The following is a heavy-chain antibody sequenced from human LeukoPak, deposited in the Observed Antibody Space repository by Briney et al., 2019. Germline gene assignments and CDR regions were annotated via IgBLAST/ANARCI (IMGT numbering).Heavy chain of an antibody. V-gene: IGHV1-2*02. CDR2: INPNSGGT. CDR3: ARDDSSGYYYGY. Sequence: GASVKVSCKASGYTFTGYYMHWVRQAPGQGLEWMGWINPNSGGTNYAQKFQGRVTMTRDTSISTAYMELSRLRSVDTAVYYCARDDSSGYYYGYWGQGTLVTVSS. D-gene: IGHD3-22*01. J-gene: IGHJ4*02. CDR1: GYTFTGYY.